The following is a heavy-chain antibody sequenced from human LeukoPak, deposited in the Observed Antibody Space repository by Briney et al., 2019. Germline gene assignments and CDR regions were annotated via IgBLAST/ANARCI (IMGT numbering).Heavy chain of an antibody. D-gene: IGHD3-3*01. CDR2: IKEDGSEI. CDR3: AKGRVDFWSGYYFDY. Sequence: GGSLRLSCAASGFNFSTYWMTWVRQVLGKGLEWVANIKEDGSEIYYVDAVKGRFSISRDNAKTSLYLQMNSLRAEDMALYYCAKGRVDFWSGYYFDYWGQGTLVTVSS. V-gene: IGHV3-7*03. CDR1: GFNFSTYW. J-gene: IGHJ4*02.